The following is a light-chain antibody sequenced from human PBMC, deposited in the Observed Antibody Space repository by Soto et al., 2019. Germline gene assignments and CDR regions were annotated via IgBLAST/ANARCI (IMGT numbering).Light chain of an antibody. V-gene: IGKV1-39*01. CDR3: QQSHNMPFT. Sequence: DIQMTQSPSSLSASVGDRVTITCRASQSITNYLNWYQHKPGKAPKLLVYAASSLQSGVPSRFSGSGSGTDFTLTIRSVQPEHFATYFCQQSHNMPFTFGPGTKVDIK. CDR2: AAS. J-gene: IGKJ3*01. CDR1: QSITNY.